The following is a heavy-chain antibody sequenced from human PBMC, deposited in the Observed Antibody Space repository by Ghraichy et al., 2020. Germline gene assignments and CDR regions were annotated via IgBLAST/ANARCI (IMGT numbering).Heavy chain of an antibody. J-gene: IGHJ4*02. V-gene: IGHV3-23*01. D-gene: IGHD3-9*01. CDR3: ATRPYYDILTGYGGLDF. CDR1: GFTFSSYA. Sequence: GGSLRLSCPASGFTFSSYAMRWVRQAPGKVLGLDSAISGTGGSTYYADSVKGRFTISRDNSKNTLYLQMNSLRAEDTAVYYCATRPYYDILTGYGGLDFWGQGTLVTVSS. CDR2: ISGTGGST.